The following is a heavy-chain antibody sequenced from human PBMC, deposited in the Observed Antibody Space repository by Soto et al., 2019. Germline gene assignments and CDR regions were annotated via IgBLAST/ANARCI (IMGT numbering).Heavy chain of an antibody. D-gene: IGHD7-27*01. CDR1: GYTFTSYA. CDR3: ARDLTGDVGYYYYYYMDV. V-gene: IGHV1-3*01. Sequence: ASVKVSCKASGYTFTSYAMHWVRQAPGQRLEWMGWINAGNGNTKYSQKFQGRVTITRDTSASTAYMELSSLRSEDTAVYYCARDLTGDVGYYYYYYMDVWGKGTTVTVSS. CDR2: INAGNGNT. J-gene: IGHJ6*03.